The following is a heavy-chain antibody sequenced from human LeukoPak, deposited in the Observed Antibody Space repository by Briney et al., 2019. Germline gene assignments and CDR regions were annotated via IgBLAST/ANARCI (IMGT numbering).Heavy chain of an antibody. CDR2: IRYDGGYK. V-gene: IGHV3-30*02. CDR1: GFIFSTYN. Sequence: GGSLRLSCAASGFIFSTYNMYWVRQAPGQGLEWGAFIRYDGGYKEYADSVKGRFTISRDNSKNMLYLQMNGLRAEDTAVYYCAKDLQYSGGFDYWGQGTLVTVSS. CDR3: AKDLQYSGGFDY. J-gene: IGHJ4*02. D-gene: IGHD6-19*01.